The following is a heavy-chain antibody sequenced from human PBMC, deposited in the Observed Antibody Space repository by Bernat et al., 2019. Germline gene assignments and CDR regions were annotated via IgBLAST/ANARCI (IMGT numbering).Heavy chain of an antibody. CDR2: IVVGSGNT. J-gene: IGHJ4*02. Sequence: QMQLVQSGTEAKKPGTSVKVSCKASGFTFTSSAVQWVRQARGQRLGWIGWIVVGSGNTNYAQKFQERVTITRDMSTSTAYMELSSLRSEDTAVYYCAAANLGGGVYFDYWGQGTLVTVSS. D-gene: IGHD3-16*01. CDR3: AAANLGGGVYFDY. V-gene: IGHV1-58*01. CDR1: GFTFTSSA.